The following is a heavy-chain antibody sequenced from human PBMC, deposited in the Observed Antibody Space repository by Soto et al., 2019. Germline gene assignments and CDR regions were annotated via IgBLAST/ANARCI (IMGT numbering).Heavy chain of an antibody. D-gene: IGHD6-13*01. CDR3: AAAILGQPPYFYGMDV. CDR2: IVVGSGNA. CDR1: GFTLISSA. V-gene: IGHV1-58*01. Sequence: QMQLVQSGPEVKKPGTSVKVSCKASGFTLISSAVQWVRQARGQGLEWIGWIVVGSGNANYAQKLQERVTISRDMSTSTVYMELSSLRSEDTAVYYCAAAILGQPPYFYGMDVWGQGTTVTVPS. J-gene: IGHJ6*02.